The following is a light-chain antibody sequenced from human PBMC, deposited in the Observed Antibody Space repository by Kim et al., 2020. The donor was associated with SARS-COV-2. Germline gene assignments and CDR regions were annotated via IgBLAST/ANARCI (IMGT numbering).Light chain of an antibody. Sequence: IVLTQCQATFSSSPGDRATLPCRASQCISIYLAWYQQKPGQAPRLLIYDASSRATGIPARFSGSGSGTDFNLTISSLEPEDFAVYYCQQRNNWPLTFGGGTKVDIK. CDR3: QQRNNWPLT. V-gene: IGKV3-11*01. CDR2: DAS. J-gene: IGKJ4*01. CDR1: QCISIY.